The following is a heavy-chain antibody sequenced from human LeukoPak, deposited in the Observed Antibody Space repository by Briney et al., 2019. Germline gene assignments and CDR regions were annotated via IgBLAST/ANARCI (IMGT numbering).Heavy chain of an antibody. CDR3: ARVADSSGYYSLFDY. CDR2: INPSGGST. CDR1: GYTFTGYY. V-gene: IGHV1-46*01. Sequence: ASVKVSCKASGYTFTGYYMHWVRQAPGQGLEWMGIINPSGGSTSYAQKFQGRVTMTRDTSTSTVYMELSSLRSEDTAVYYCARVADSSGYYSLFDYWGQGTLVTVSS. J-gene: IGHJ4*02. D-gene: IGHD3-22*01.